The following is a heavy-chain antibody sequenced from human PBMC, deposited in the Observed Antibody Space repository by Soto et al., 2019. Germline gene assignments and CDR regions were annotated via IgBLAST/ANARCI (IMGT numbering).Heavy chain of an antibody. CDR2: ISAYNGNT. J-gene: IGHJ5*02. V-gene: IGHV1-18*01. Sequence: ASVKVSCKASGYTFTSYGISWVRQAPGQGLEWMGWISAYNGNTNYAQKLQGRVTMTTDTSTSTAYMELRSLRCDDTAVYYCARNRVVVPAARDWFDPWGQGTLVTVSS. CDR3: ARNRVVVPAARDWFDP. D-gene: IGHD2-2*01. CDR1: GYTFTSYG.